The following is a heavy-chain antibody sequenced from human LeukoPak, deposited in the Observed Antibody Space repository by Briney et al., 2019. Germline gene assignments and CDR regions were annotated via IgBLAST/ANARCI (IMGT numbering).Heavy chain of an antibody. CDR3: AKESNSSDNWYFDL. J-gene: IGHJ2*01. V-gene: IGHV4-61*01. Sequence: SETLSLTCTVSGGSISSSRYYWNWIRQPPGKGLEWIGYMYNSGSTSNNPSLKSRVTISVDKSENQFSLKLSSVTAADTAVYYCAKESNSSDNWYFDLWGRGTLVTVSS. D-gene: IGHD2/OR15-2a*01. CDR2: MYNSGST. CDR1: GGSISSSRYY.